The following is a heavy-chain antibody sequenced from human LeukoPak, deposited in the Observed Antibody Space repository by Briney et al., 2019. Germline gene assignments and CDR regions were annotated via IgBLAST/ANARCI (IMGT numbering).Heavy chain of an antibody. Sequence: PGGSLRLSCAASGFTFIDYDMHWVRQLIGKGLEWVSAIGIRGDTHYSGSVKGRFTISRENAESSLYLQMNSLRAEDTAVYYCARGGIQVSGIDEFDYWGQGTLVTVSS. V-gene: IGHV3-13*01. CDR3: ARGGIQVSGIDEFDY. CDR1: GFTFIDYD. J-gene: IGHJ4*02. CDR2: IGIRGDT. D-gene: IGHD6-19*01.